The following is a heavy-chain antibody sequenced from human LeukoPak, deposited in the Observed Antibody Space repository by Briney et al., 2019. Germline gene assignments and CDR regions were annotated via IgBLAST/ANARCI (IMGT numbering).Heavy chain of an antibody. CDR1: GFTVSSNY. V-gene: IGHV3-53*01. Sequence: GGSLRLSCAASGFTVSSNYMSWVRQAPGKGLEWVSVIYSGGSTYYADSVKGRFTISRDNSKNTLYLQMNSLGAEDTAVYYCAREGLTMVRGVIITGFDHWGQGTLVTVSS. J-gene: IGHJ4*02. D-gene: IGHD3-10*01. CDR2: IYSGGST. CDR3: AREGLTMVRGVIITGFDH.